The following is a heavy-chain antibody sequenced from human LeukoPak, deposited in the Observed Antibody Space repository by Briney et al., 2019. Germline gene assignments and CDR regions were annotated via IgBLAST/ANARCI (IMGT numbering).Heavy chain of an antibody. J-gene: IGHJ4*02. CDR2: TSSSSSTI. D-gene: IGHD5-24*01. CDR3: ASPARRGDGYNYVDY. Sequence: PGGSLRLSCAASGFTFSGYDMSWVRQAPGKGLEWVSYTSSSSSTIYYADSVKSRFTISRDNAKNSLYLQMNSLRAEDTAVYYCASPARRGDGYNYVDYWGQGTLVTVSS. V-gene: IGHV3-48*04. CDR1: GFTFSGYD.